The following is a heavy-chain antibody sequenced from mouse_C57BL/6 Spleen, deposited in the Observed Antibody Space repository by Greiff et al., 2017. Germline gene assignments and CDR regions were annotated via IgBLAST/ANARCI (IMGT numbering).Heavy chain of an antibody. V-gene: IGHV5-4*01. D-gene: IGHD6-1*01. CDR1: GFTFSSYA. Sequence: EVNLVESGGGLVKPGGSLKLSCAASGFTFSSYAMSWVRQTPEKRLEWVATISDGGSYTYYPDNVKGRFTISRDNAKNNLYLQMSHLKSEDTAMYYCARDLPIQGNAMDYWGQGTSVTVSS. CDR3: ARDLPIQGNAMDY. CDR2: ISDGGSYT. J-gene: IGHJ4*01.